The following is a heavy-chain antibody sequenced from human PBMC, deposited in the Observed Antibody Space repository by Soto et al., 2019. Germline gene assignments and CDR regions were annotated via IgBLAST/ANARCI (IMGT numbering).Heavy chain of an antibody. J-gene: IGHJ3*02. CDR2: IYHSGNT. Sequence: SEILSLTCSVSGGSISSGGYYWSWIRQLPGKDLEWIGYIYHSGNTYYNSSLKSRLTISVDTSKNQFSLKLTSVTAADTAVYYCARVGISSSDAFDIWGQGTMVTV. CDR1: GGSISSGGYY. V-gene: IGHV4-31*03. D-gene: IGHD6-6*01. CDR3: ARVGISSSDAFDI.